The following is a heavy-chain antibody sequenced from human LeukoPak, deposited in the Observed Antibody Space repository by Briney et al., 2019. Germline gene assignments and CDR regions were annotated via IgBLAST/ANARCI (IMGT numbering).Heavy chain of an antibody. CDR3: ARVPYYYDSSSEGDY. CDR2: IYYSGTT. J-gene: IGHJ4*02. V-gene: IGHV4-31*03. CDR1: GGSISSGGYY. Sequence: PSQTLSLTCTVSGGSISSGGYYWTWIRQHPGKGLEWIGNIYYSGTTYYNPSLKSRVAISVDTSKNQFSLKLSSVTAADTAVYYFARVPYYYDSSSEGDYWGRGTLVTVSS. D-gene: IGHD3-22*01.